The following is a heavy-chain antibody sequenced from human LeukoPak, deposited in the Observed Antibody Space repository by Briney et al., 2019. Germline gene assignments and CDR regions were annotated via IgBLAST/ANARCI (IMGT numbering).Heavy chain of an antibody. Sequence: GGSLRLSCAASGFTFSSYWMTWVRQAPRRGLEWVANIKRDGSEKFYVDSVKGRFTISRDNAKNPLYLQMNSLRAEDTALYFCARWGGYNYEADYYFDYWGQGTLVTVSS. D-gene: IGHD5-24*01. CDR2: IKRDGSEK. J-gene: IGHJ4*02. CDR1: GFTFSSYW. CDR3: ARWGGYNYEADYYFDY. V-gene: IGHV3-7*04.